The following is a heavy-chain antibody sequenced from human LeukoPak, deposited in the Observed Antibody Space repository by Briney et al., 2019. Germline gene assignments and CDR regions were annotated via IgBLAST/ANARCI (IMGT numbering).Heavy chain of an antibody. CDR3: ARVKARGHSYGYVGLDY. J-gene: IGHJ4*02. V-gene: IGHV4-34*01. Sequence: SETLSLTCAVYVGSFSGYYWSGIRQPPGKGREWLGEINHRGSTIYNPSLKSRVTISVDTSKNQFSLKLSSVTAADTAVYYCARVKARGHSYGYVGLDYWGQGTLGTVSS. D-gene: IGHD5-18*01. CDR1: VGSFSGYY. CDR2: INHRGST.